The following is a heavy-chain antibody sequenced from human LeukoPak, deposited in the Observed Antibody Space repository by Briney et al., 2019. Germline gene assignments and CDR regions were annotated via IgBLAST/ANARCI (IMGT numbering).Heavy chain of an antibody. V-gene: IGHV3-21*01. CDR2: IGPSGGSI. J-gene: IGHJ4*02. Sequence: PGGSLRLSCAPSRFTFSSYSMNWVRQAPGKGLEWVSSIGPSGGSIFYADSVKGRFSISRDNAKNSLYLQMNSLRAEDTAVYYCARDRDWGCSYCSYWGQGTLVTVSS. CDR3: ARDRDWGCSYCSY. D-gene: IGHD7-27*01. CDR1: RFTFSSYS.